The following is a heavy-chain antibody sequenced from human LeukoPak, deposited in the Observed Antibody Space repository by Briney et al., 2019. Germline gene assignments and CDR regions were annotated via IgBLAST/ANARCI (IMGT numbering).Heavy chain of an antibody. Sequence: PSETLSLTCTVSGGSMNSGNYYWSWIRQPPGKGLEWIGEIYHSGSTNYNPSLKSRVTISVDKSKNQFSLKLSSVTAADTAVYYCARRPIVRVRGVIAADYYYYYMDVWGKGTTVTVSS. CDR1: GGSMNSGNYY. V-gene: IGHV4-39*07. CDR2: IYHSGST. J-gene: IGHJ6*03. D-gene: IGHD3-10*01. CDR3: ARRPIVRVRGVIAADYYYYYMDV.